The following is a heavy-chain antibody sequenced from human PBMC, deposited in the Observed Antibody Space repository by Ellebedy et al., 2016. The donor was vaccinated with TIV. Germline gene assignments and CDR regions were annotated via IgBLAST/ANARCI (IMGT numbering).Heavy chain of an antibody. J-gene: IGHJ6*02. CDR1: GYTFTGYY. Sequence: ASVKVSCXASGYTFTGYYMHWVRQAPGQGLEWMGWINPNSGGTNYAQKFQGRVTMTRDTSISTAYMELRSLRSDDTAVYYCARTFVDTAMAPGGRVDYYYYGMDVWGQGTTVTVSS. D-gene: IGHD5-18*01. CDR2: INPNSGGT. CDR3: ARTFVDTAMAPGGRVDYYYYGMDV. V-gene: IGHV1-2*02.